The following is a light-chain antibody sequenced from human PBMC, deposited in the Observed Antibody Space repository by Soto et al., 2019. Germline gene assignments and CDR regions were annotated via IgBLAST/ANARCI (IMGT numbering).Light chain of an antibody. CDR1: SSNIGSNY. CDR2: RNN. J-gene: IGLJ2*01. Sequence: QSALTQPPSASGTPGQRVTISCSGSSSNIGSNYVFWYQHLPGTAPKLLIYRNNQRPSGVPDRFSGSKSGTSASLAISGLRSEDDTDYYCAAWDDSLSGVVFGGGTKLTVL. V-gene: IGLV1-47*01. CDR3: AAWDDSLSGVV.